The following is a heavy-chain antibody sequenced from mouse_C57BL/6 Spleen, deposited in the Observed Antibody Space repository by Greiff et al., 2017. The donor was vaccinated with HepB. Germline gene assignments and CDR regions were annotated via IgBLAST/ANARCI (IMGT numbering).Heavy chain of an antibody. CDR2: IYPGGGYT. J-gene: IGHJ4*01. V-gene: IGHV1-63*01. Sequence: VKLHESGAELVRPGTSVTMSCKASGYTFTNYWLCWAKQRPGHGLEWIGDIYPGGGYTNYNEKFKGKATMTADKSSSTAYMQFSSLTSEDSAIYYCARSDYGSGYYYAMDYWGQGTSVTVSS. CDR3: ARSDYGSGYYYAMDY. CDR1: GYTFTNYW. D-gene: IGHD1-1*01.